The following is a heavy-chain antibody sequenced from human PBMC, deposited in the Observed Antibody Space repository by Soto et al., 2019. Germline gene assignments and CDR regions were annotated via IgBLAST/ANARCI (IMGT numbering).Heavy chain of an antibody. V-gene: IGHV1-69*13. D-gene: IGHD5-18*01. CDR3: ARERIGYSYGYRVNDAFDI. Sequence: SVKVSCKASGGTFSSYAISWVRQAPGQGLEWMGGIIPIFGTANYAQKFQGRVTITADESTSTAYMELSSLRSEDTAVYYCARERIGYSYGYRVNDAFDIWGQGTMVTVSS. J-gene: IGHJ3*02. CDR1: GGTFSSYA. CDR2: IIPIFGTA.